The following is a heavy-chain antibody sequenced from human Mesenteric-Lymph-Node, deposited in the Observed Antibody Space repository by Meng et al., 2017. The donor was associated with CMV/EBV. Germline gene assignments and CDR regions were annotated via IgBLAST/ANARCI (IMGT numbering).Heavy chain of an antibody. V-gene: IGHV1-69*10. J-gene: IGHJ6*02. CDR1: GGTFDNYG. CDR3: TVDPKGICSYGGCYYYGLDV. Sequence: SVKVSCKASGGTFDNYGISWVRQAPGQGPEWMGGIIPLLDVENYAQKFQGRVAITADKSTSTAYMELNSLTSKDTAVYYCTVDPKGICSYGGCYYYGLDVWGQGTSVTVSS. CDR2: IIPLLDVE. D-gene: IGHD3-10*01.